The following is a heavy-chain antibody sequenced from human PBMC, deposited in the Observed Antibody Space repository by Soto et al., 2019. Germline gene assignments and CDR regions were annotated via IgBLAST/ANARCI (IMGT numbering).Heavy chain of an antibody. J-gene: IGHJ4*02. Sequence: SETLSLTCTVSGGSINNNHYYWGWVRQPPGKGLEWIASISYSGTTYYSPSLKGRVTKSVDTSRNQFSLRLTSVTAADTALYYCAKQKLDDPAFFDYWSQGILVTVSS. CDR1: GGSINNNHYY. V-gene: IGHV4-39*01. CDR2: ISYSGTT. CDR3: AKQKLDDPAFFDY.